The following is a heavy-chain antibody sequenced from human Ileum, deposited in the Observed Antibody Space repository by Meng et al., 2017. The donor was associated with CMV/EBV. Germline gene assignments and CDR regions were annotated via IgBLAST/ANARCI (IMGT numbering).Heavy chain of an antibody. Sequence: GFGFIFSDYYMNWIRRAPGKGLEWVSDISSSGSSVYYADSVKGRFAISRDNAKNSLYLQMNSLRAEDTAVYYCARDGTDSNPDYWGQGTLVTVSS. CDR1: GFIFSDYY. J-gene: IGHJ4*02. CDR2: ISSSGSSV. CDR3: ARDGTDSNPDY. V-gene: IGHV3-11*04. D-gene: IGHD4-11*01.